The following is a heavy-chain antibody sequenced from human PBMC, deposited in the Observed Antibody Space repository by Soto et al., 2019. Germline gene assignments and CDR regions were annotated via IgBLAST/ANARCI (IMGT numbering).Heavy chain of an antibody. D-gene: IGHD4-17*01. J-gene: IGHJ6*01. CDR2: IDKVGSDS. CDR1: EFTFSGRS. CDR3: ARGWVGADV. Sequence: EVQLVESGGGLVKPGGSLRLSCAASEFTFSGRSVHWVRQAPGKGLVWVSGIDKVGSDSTYADSVKGRFTSSRDNAKNTVYLQMNCLRVEETAVYYCARGWVGADVSGNGTRVTASS. V-gene: IGHV3-74*01.